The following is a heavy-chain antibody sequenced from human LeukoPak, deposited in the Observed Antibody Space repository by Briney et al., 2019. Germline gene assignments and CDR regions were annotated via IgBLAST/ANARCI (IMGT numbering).Heavy chain of an antibody. CDR1: GGTFSSYA. CDR3: ARVGCSGGSCYSNWFDP. Sequence: SVKVSCKASGGTFSSYAISWVRQAPGHGLKWMGGIIPIFCTANYAQKFQGRVTITADESTSTAYMELSSLRSEDTAVYYCARVGCSGGSCYSNWFDPWGQGTLVTVSS. CDR2: IIPIFCTA. V-gene: IGHV1-69*13. J-gene: IGHJ5*02. D-gene: IGHD2-15*01.